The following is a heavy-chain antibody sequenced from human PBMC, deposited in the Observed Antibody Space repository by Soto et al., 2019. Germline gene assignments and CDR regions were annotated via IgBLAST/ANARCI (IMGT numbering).Heavy chain of an antibody. CDR2: IWYDGSNE. Sequence: QVQLVESGGGVVQPGRSLRLSCAASGFTFSDYGIHWVRQAPGKGLEWVALIWYDGSNEYYADSVQCRFTISRDNSKNTLYLQMNSLRAEDTAVYYCAAINYDIFTGYFSDYWGQGTLVTVSS. D-gene: IGHD3-9*01. CDR1: GFTFSDYG. V-gene: IGHV3-33*01. CDR3: AAINYDIFTGYFSDY. J-gene: IGHJ4*02.